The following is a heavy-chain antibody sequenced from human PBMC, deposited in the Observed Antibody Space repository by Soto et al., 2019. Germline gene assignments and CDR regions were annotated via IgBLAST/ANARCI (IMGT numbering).Heavy chain of an antibody. CDR2: ISYDGSDSLDGSHK. Sequence: GGSLRLSCAASGFAFSSYGMHWVRQAPGKGLEWVAVISYDGSDSLDGSHKYYADSVRGRFTVSRDNSKNTLYLQMDSLRAEETAVYFCARQGPNYCTGRYLFDYWGQGTLVTVSS. J-gene: IGHJ4*02. CDR1: GFAFSSYG. D-gene: IGHD1-26*01. CDR3: ARQGPNYCTGRYLFDY. V-gene: IGHV3-30*03.